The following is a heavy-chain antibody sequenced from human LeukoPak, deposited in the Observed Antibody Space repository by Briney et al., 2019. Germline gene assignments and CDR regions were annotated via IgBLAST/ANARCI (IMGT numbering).Heavy chain of an antibody. V-gene: IGHV1-2*02. CDR1: GYTFTGYY. D-gene: IGHD6-13*01. CDR2: INPNSGGT. CDR3: ARDVGRGYSSSWYDY. J-gene: IGHJ4*02. Sequence: ASVKVSCKASGYTFTGYYMHWVRQAPGQGLEWMGWINPNSGGTNYAQKFQGRVTMTRDTPISTAYMELSRLRSDDTAVYYCARDVGRGYSSSWYDYWGQGTLVTVSS.